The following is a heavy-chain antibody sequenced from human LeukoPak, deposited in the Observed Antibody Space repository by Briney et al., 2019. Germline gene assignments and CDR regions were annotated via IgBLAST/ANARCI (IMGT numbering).Heavy chain of an antibody. D-gene: IGHD3-22*01. V-gene: IGHV4-61*02. CDR1: GVSITSGSYY. Sequence: SETLSLTCSVSGVSITSGSYYWGWIRQSAGKGLEWIGRVHSSGDIYHNAAFRSRAAVSGDASKNQFSLQLNSVTAADTAVYYCARHPNYYDSSGFLQLDDLDSWGQGTLVTVSS. CDR3: ARHPNYYDSSGFLQLDDLDS. CDR2: VHSSGDI. J-gene: IGHJ4*02.